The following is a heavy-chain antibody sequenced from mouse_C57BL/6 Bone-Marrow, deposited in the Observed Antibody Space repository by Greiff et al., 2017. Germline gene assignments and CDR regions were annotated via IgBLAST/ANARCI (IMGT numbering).Heavy chain of an antibody. D-gene: IGHD2-10*01. V-gene: IGHV5-15*01. CDR2: ISNLAYSI. J-gene: IGHJ2*01. CDR3: ARQAYTGFFDY. Sequence: EVKVVESGGGLVQPGGSLKLSCAASGFTFSDYGMAWVRQAPRKGPEWVAFISNLAYSIYYAATVTGRFTISRENAKNTLYLEMRSLRSEDTAMYYCARQAYTGFFDYWGQGTTLTVSA. CDR1: GFTFSDYG.